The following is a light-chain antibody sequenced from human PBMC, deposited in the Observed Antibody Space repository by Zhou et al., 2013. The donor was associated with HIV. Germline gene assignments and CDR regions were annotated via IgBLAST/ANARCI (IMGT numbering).Light chain of an antibody. CDR1: ESLLHSDGNTY. CDR3: MQALQTPPT. J-gene: IGKJ3*01. Sequence: DIVMTQSPLSLPVTLGQPASISCRSSESLLHSDGNTYLTWFHQRPGQSPRRLIYKVSERDSGVPDRFSGTGSGTDFTLEITRVEAEDVGFYYCMQALQTPPTFGPGTKVDIK. V-gene: IGKV2-30*02. CDR2: KVS.